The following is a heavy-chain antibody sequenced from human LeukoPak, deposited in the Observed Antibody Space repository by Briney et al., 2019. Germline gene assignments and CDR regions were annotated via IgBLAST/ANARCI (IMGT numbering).Heavy chain of an antibody. J-gene: IGHJ4*02. D-gene: IGHD3-22*01. CDR3: ASNPVTYYYDSSGPYYFDY. CDR1: GGSISGYY. Sequence: SETLSLTCTVSGGSISGYYWSWVRQPPGKGLECVGYIYYIGSTNYNPALKSRVTISVDTSKNQFSLKLSSVTAADTAVYYCASNPVTYYYDSSGPYYFDYWGQGTLVTVSS. CDR2: IYYIGST. V-gene: IGHV4-59*01.